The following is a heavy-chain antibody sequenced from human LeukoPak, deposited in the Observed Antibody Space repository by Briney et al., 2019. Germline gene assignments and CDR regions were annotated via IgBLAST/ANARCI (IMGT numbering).Heavy chain of an antibody. CDR1: GFTFSTYS. V-gene: IGHV3-48*01. J-gene: IGHJ6*03. CDR3: ARGRNYYYMDV. Sequence: PGGSLRLSCAAPGFTFSTYSMNWVRQAPGKGLEWVSYISSSSSTIYYADSVKGRFTISRDNAKNSLYLQMNSLRAEDTAVYYCARGRNYYYMDVWVKGTTVTVSS. CDR2: ISSSSSTI.